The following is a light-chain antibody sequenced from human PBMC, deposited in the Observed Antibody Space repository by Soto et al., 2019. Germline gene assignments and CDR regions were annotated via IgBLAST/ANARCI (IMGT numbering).Light chain of an antibody. J-gene: IGKJ1*01. CDR1: QSVSSN. CDR3: QQFGT. V-gene: IGKV3-15*01. Sequence: EIVMTQSPATQSVSPGERATLSCRASQSVSSNLACDQQKSGQAPRLLIYGASTMATRIPARFSGSGSETEFTLAISSLESKDFAVDDCQQFGTFGQGTKVEIK. CDR2: GAS.